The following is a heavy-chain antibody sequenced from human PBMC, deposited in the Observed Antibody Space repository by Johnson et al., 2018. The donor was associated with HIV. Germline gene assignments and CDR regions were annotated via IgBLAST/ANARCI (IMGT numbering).Heavy chain of an antibody. D-gene: IGHD6-13*01. CDR3: SRGKGAAVGLDAFDI. J-gene: IGHJ3*02. CDR1: GFTFSSYW. V-gene: IGHV3-7*03. CDR2: IKQDGSEK. Sequence: EVQLVESGGGLVQPGGSLRLSCAASGFTFSSYWMSWVRQAPGKGLEWVANIKQDGSEKYYVDAVKGRVTISRDNAKNSLYLQMNSLRAEETALYFCSRGKGAAVGLDAFDIWGQGIRVTVSS.